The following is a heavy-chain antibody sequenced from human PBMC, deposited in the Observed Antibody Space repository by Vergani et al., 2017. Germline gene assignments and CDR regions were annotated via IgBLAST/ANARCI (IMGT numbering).Heavy chain of an antibody. V-gene: IGHV3-33*01. CDR2: IWYDGSNK. CDR1: GFTFSSYG. Sequence: VQLLESGGGVVQPGRSLRLSCAASGFTFSSYGMHWVRQAPGKGLEWVAVIWYDGSNKYYADSVKGRFTISRDNSKNTLYLQMNSLRAEDTAVYYCAREGNSDAFDIWGQGTMVTVSS. J-gene: IGHJ3*02. D-gene: IGHD4-23*01. CDR3: AREGNSDAFDI.